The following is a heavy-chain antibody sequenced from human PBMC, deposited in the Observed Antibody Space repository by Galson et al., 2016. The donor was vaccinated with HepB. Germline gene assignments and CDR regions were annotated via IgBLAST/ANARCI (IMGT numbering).Heavy chain of an antibody. CDR2: IWYDGSTK. V-gene: IGHV3-33*06. CDR3: AKERLVRRIFDH. D-gene: IGHD1-1*01. Sequence: SLRLSCAGSGFTFSSYGMHWVRQAPGKGLDWVAVIWYDGSTKYYADSMKGRFSISRDNSNNTLYLQMNGLRAEDTAVYYCAKERLVRRIFDHWGQGTLLTVSS. J-gene: IGHJ4*02. CDR1: GFTFSSYG.